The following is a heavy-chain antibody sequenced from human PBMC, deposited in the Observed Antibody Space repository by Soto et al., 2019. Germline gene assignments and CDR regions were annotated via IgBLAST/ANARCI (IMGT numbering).Heavy chain of an antibody. J-gene: IGHJ4*02. D-gene: IGHD2-2*01. Sequence: QVQLVQSGAEVKKPGASVKVSCKASGYTFTTYGITWVRQAPGQGLEWMGWLSTYNGNTTYPQKLQGRVPMTTDHSKSPAYLELRSLRSDDTAVYYCARERYCISSGCSLDCWGQGTLVTVSS. CDR3: ARERYCISSGCSLDC. CDR2: LSTYNGNT. V-gene: IGHV1-18*01. CDR1: GYTFTTYG.